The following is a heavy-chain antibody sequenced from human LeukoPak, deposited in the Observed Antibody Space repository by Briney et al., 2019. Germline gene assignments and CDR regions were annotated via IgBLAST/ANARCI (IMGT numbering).Heavy chain of an antibody. D-gene: IGHD6-13*01. CDR3: AKDISYRSRRHFDY. Sequence: GGSLRLSCAASGFTFDDYAMHWVRQAPGKGLEWVSGISWNSGSIGYADSVKGRFTISRDNAKNSLYLQMNSLRAEDTALYYCAKDISYRSRRHFDYWGQGTLVTVSS. J-gene: IGHJ4*02. V-gene: IGHV3-9*01. CDR2: ISWNSGSI. CDR1: GFTFDDYA.